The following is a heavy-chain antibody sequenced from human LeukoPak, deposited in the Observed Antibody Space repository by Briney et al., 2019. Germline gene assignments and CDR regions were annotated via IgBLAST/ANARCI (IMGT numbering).Heavy chain of an antibody. D-gene: IGHD3-10*01. CDR1: GFTFSSYE. Sequence: GGSLRLSCAASGFTFSSYEMNWVRQAPGKGLEWVSYISSSGSTIYYADSVKGRFTISRDNAKNSLYLQMNSLRAEDTAVYYCAKAVLLWFGELLYQDYWGQGTLVTVSS. CDR2: ISSSGSTI. J-gene: IGHJ4*02. V-gene: IGHV3-48*03. CDR3: AKAVLLWFGELLYQDY.